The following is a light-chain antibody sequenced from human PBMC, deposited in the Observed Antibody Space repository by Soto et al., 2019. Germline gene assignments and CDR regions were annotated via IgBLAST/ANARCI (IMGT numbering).Light chain of an antibody. J-gene: IGKJ1*01. V-gene: IGKV3-20*01. CDR2: GAS. Sequence: EIVLTQSPATLSLSPGGRATLFCRASQSVRSSLAWYQQKPGQAPRLFIYGASSRATGIPDRFSGSGSGTDFTLIISRLEPEDFAVYYCQQYGNSFVGFGQGTKVDI. CDR3: QQYGNSFVG. CDR1: QSVRSS.